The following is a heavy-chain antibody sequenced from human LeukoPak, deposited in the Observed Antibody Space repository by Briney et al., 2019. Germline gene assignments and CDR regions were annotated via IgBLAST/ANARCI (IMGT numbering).Heavy chain of an antibody. CDR2: IYSGGST. Sequence: GGSLRLSCAASGFTFSSNYMSWVRQAPGKGLEWVSVIYSGGSTYYADSVKGRFTISRDNSKNTLYHQMNSLRAEDTAVYYCARGPRTYYYDSSGYYLDYWGQGTLVTVSS. V-gene: IGHV3-53*01. CDR1: GFTFSSNY. D-gene: IGHD3-22*01. CDR3: ARGPRTYYYDSSGYYLDY. J-gene: IGHJ4*02.